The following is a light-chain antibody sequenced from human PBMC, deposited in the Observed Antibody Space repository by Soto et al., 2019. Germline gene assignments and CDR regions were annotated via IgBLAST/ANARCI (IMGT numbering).Light chain of an antibody. CDR3: QQYLGTPWT. V-gene: IGKV3-15*01. Sequence: ETVMEHSPVTLSASQGDRATVSCRASQSVSIKVAWYQQKPGQAPRLLIYDTSTRAPGLPVRFSGSGSGTEFTLAISSLQSEDFAVYYCQQYLGTPWTFGQGTKVDIK. CDR2: DTS. J-gene: IGKJ1*01. CDR1: QSVSIK.